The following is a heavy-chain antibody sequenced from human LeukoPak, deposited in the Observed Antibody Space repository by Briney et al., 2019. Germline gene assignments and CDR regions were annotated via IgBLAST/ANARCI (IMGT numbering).Heavy chain of an antibody. CDR1: GYTFSSYW. CDR2: IYPGDSDT. J-gene: IGHJ4*02. D-gene: IGHD3-3*01. Sequence: HGESLRISCKGSGYTFSSYWIGWVRQMPGKGLEWMGIIYPGDSDTRYSPSLQGQVTISVDTSIGTAYLQWSGLKASDTAIYYCARQNDFRLDYWGQGTLVTVSS. CDR3: ARQNDFRLDY. V-gene: IGHV5-51*01.